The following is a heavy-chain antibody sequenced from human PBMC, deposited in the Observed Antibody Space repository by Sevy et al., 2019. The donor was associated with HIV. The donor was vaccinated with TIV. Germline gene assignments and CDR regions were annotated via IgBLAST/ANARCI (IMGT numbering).Heavy chain of an antibody. D-gene: IGHD5-18*01. V-gene: IGHV4-59*01. CDR1: GGSISSYY. Sequence: SETLSLTCTVSGGSISSYYWSWIRQPPGKGLEWIGYIYYSGSTNYNPSLKSRVTISVDTSKNQFSLKLSSVTAADTAVYYCASRKRGYSYGTYYYYYYMDVWGKGTTVTVSS. CDR3: ASRKRGYSYGTYYYYYYMDV. CDR2: IYYSGST. J-gene: IGHJ6*03.